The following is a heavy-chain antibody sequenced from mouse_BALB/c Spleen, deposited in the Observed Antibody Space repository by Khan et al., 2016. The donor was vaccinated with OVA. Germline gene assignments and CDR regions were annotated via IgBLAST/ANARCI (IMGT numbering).Heavy chain of an antibody. Sequence: EVQLQESGPGLVKPSQSLSLPCTVTGYSITSDYAWNWIRQFPGNKLEGMGYISHSGSTNYNPSLKSRISITRDTSKNQFFLHLNSVITEETATYYCASELGRYYAVDSWGQGTAVTVSS. V-gene: IGHV3-2*02. J-gene: IGHJ4*01. CDR2: ISHSGST. CDR1: GYSITSDYA. CDR3: ASELGRYYAVDS. D-gene: IGHD4-1*01.